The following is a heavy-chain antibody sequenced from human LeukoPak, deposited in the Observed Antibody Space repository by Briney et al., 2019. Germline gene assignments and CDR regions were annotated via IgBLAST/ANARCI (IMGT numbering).Heavy chain of an antibody. CDR2: IYSGGST. J-gene: IGHJ4*02. Sequence: GGSLRLSCAASGFTVSSNYMSCVRQAPGKGLEWVSVIYSGGSTYYADSVKGRFTISSGNSKNTLYLQINSLRAEDKAVYYCARGDFWNSYYLFDYWGQGTLVTVSS. CDR3: ARGDFWNSYYLFDY. CDR1: GFTVSSNY. V-gene: IGHV3-53*01. D-gene: IGHD3-3*01.